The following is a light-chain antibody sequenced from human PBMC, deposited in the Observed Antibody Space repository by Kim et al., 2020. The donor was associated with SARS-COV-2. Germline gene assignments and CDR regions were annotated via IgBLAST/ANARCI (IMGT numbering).Light chain of an antibody. CDR1: PGPVTSGHF. CDR3: LLSYSDSRV. Sequence: PGGTVTLTFDSCPGPVTSGHFPYWFQQKPGQAPRTLIYDTGNRHSWTPDRFSGSLLGGKAALTLSAAQPEDEADYYCLLSYSDSRVFGGGTQLTVL. V-gene: IGLV7-46*01. J-gene: IGLJ2*01. CDR2: DTG.